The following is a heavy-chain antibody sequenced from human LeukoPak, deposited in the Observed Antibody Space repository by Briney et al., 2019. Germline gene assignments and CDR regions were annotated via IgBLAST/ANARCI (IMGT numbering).Heavy chain of an antibody. J-gene: IGHJ3*02. CDR3: ARDPYSSGWRDAFDI. CDR2: ISDDGSNK. D-gene: IGHD6-19*01. Sequence: PGRSLRLSCAASGFTFSYYGMHWARQAPGKGLEWVAAISDDGSNKYYADSVKGRFTISRDNSKNTLYQQMNSLRAEDTAVYYCARDPYSSGWRDAFDIWGQGTMVTVSS. V-gene: IGHV3-30*03. CDR1: GFTFSYYG.